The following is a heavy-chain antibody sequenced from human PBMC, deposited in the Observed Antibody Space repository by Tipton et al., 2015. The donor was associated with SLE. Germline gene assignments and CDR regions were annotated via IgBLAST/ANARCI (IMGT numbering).Heavy chain of an antibody. Sequence: LSLTCTVSGGSISSYYWNWVRQAPGKGLEWVSSISSSSSYIYYADSVKGRFTISRDNAKNSLYLQMNSLRAEDTAVYYCARVEDPSWGQGTLVTVSS. V-gene: IGHV3-21*01. CDR2: ISSSSSYI. CDR3: ARVEDPS. CDR1: GGSISSYY. J-gene: IGHJ5*02.